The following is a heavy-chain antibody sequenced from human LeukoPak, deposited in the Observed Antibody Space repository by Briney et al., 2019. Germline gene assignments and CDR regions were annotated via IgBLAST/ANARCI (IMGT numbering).Heavy chain of an antibody. D-gene: IGHD3-10*01. CDR2: ISGSGGRT. J-gene: IGHJ4*02. Sequence: GGSLRLSCAASGFTFSSYAMSWVRQAPGKGLEWVSAISGSGGRTYYADSVKGRFTISRDNAKNSLYLQMNSLRAEDTAVYYCASFGSGTSVDYWGQGTLVTVSS. CDR1: GFTFSSYA. CDR3: ASFGSGTSVDY. V-gene: IGHV3-23*01.